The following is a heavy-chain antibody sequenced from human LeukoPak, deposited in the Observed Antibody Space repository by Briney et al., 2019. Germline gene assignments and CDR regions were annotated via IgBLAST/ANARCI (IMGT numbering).Heavy chain of an antibody. CDR1: GFLFSDYG. Sequence: GGSLRLSCAASGFLFSDYGMHWVRQAPGKGLEWVSLVRNDGSDKYYADSVKGRFTVSRDNSKNTLYLQMNSLRPEDTAVYYCAKHYYDSGSQKYYFDYWGQGTLVTVSS. D-gene: IGHD3-10*01. CDR2: VRNDGSDK. CDR3: AKHYYDSGSQKYYFDY. V-gene: IGHV3-30*02. J-gene: IGHJ4*02.